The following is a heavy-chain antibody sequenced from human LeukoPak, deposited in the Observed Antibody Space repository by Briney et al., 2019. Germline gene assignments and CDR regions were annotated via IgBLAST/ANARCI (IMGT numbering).Heavy chain of an antibody. J-gene: IGHJ5*02. CDR3: ARLVIP. V-gene: IGHV4-38-2*02. CDR2: VSHSGIT. CDR1: GCSISSDYY. D-gene: IGHD3-10*01. Sequence: SETLSLTCTVSGCSISSDYYWGWIRQPPGKGLEWIGSVSHSGITYYNSSLNSRVTISVDTSKNQFSLKVNSVTAADTAVYYCARLVIPWGQGILVTVSS.